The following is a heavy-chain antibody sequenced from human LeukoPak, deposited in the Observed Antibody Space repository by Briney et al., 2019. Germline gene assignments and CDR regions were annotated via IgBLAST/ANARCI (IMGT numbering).Heavy chain of an antibody. CDR3: ARLHTPGQEYDY. CDR1: GFTFSSNY. D-gene: IGHD2-2*02. Sequence: PGGSLRLSCAASGFTFSSNYMSWVRQAPGKGLEWVSVIYSGGSTYYADSVKGRFTISRDNSKNTLYLQMNSLRAEDTAVYYCARLHTPGQEYDYWGQGTLVTVSS. CDR2: IYSGGST. J-gene: IGHJ4*02. V-gene: IGHV3-66*02.